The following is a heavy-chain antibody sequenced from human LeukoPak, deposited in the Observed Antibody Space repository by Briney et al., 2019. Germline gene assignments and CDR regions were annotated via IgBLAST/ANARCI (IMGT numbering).Heavy chain of an antibody. J-gene: IGHJ3*02. CDR3: ARWGIIGHDAFDI. V-gene: IGHV3-33*01. D-gene: IGHD1-14*01. CDR1: GFIFSNYG. CDR2: VWYDGSNQ. Sequence: GGSLRLSCVASGFIFSNYGMHWVRQAPGKGLEWVAIVWYDGSNQYYGDSIKGRYTISRDNSKNTVYLQMNSLRAEDTAVYSCARWGIIGHDAFDIWGQGAVVTVSS.